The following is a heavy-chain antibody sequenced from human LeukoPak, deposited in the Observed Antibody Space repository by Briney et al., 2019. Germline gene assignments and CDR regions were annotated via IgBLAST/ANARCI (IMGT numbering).Heavy chain of an antibody. CDR3: AREGVGELTLDY. Sequence: ASVKVSCKASGYTFTSYGISWVRQAPGQGLEWMGWISTYNGDTNYAQKLQGRVTMTTDTSTNTAYMELRSLRSDDTAVYYCAREGVGELTLDYWGQGTLVTVAS. D-gene: IGHD3-16*01. CDR2: ISTYNGDT. CDR1: GYTFTSYG. J-gene: IGHJ4*02. V-gene: IGHV1-18*01.